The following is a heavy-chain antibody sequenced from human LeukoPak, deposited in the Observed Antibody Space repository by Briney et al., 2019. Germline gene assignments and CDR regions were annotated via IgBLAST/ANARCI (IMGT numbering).Heavy chain of an antibody. CDR2: ISSSGSTI. V-gene: IGHV3-48*03. CDR1: GFTFSSYE. CDR3: ASRRGSNRPFDY. D-gene: IGHD1-26*01. Sequence: GGSLRLSCAASGFTFSSYEMNWVRQAPGKGLEWVSYISSSGSTIYYADSVKGRFTISRDNAKNSLYLQMNSLTAEDSAVYYCASRRGSNRPFDYWGQGTLVTVSS. J-gene: IGHJ4*02.